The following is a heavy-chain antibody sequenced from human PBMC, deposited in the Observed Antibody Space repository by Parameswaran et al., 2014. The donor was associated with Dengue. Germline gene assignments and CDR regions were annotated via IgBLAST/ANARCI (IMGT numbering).Heavy chain of an antibody. V-gene: IGHV1-8*01. J-gene: IGHJ5*02. CDR3: TRELYCSSTSCYPSPGWFDP. D-gene: IGHD2-2*01. Sequence: WVRQAPGQGLEWMGWMNPNSGNTGYPQKFQGRVTMTRNTSISTAYMELSSLKSEDTAVYYCTRELYCSSTSCYPSPGWFDPWGQGTLVTVSS. CDR2: MNPNSGNT.